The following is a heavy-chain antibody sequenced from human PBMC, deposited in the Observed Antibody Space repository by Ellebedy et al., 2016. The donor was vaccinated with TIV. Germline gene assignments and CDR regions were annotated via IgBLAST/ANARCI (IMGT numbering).Heavy chain of an antibody. D-gene: IGHD2-8*01. J-gene: IGHJ3*02. CDR1: ELTVSSEY. CDR3: ARGTFNDVDLNVWGLFDI. V-gene: IGHV3-66*01. CDR2: IFIDGTT. Sequence: GESLKISCAASELTVSSEYMSWVRQAPGKGLEWVSVIFIDGTTYYADSVRGRFTISRDTSKNALHLQLHSLRAEDTALYYCARGTFNDVDLNVWGLFDIWGQGTMVTVSS.